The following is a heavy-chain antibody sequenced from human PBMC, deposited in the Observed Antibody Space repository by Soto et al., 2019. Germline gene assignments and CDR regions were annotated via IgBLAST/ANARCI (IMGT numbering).Heavy chain of an antibody. V-gene: IGHV4-39*01. CDR3: ASQKGYSYGYGTYYYYGMDV. CDR1: GGSISSSSYY. J-gene: IGHJ6*02. Sequence: QSQTLSLTCTVSGGSISSSSYYWGWIRQPPGKGLEWIGSIYYSGSTYYNPSLKSRVTISVDTSKNQFSLKLSSVTAADTAVYYCASQKGYSYGYGTYYYYGMDVWGQGTTVTVSS. CDR2: IYYSGST. D-gene: IGHD5-18*01.